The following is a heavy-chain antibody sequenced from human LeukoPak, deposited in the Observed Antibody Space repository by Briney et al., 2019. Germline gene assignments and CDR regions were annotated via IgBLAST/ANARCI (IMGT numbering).Heavy chain of an antibody. CDR1: GFTFNNYG. Sequence: PGGSLRLSCAASGFTFNNYGMHWVRQAPGKGLEWVALISYDGSDAYYADSVKGRFTISRDNSKNTLFLQMISLRPDDTAVYYCAKSHAISGTYHCFFDYWGQGTLVTVSS. J-gene: IGHJ4*02. CDR3: AKSHAISGTYHCFFDY. V-gene: IGHV3-30*18. CDR2: ISYDGSDA. D-gene: IGHD2-21*01.